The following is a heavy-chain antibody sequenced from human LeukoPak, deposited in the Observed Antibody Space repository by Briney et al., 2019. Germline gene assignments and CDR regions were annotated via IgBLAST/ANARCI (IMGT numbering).Heavy chain of an antibody. V-gene: IGHV3-23*01. J-gene: IGHJ4*02. CDR3: AKDSRQQGGGLN. CDR2: ISGSGGST. CDR1: GFTFSSYA. Sequence: GGSLRLSCAASGFTFSSYAMSWVRQAPGKGLEWVSAISGSGGSTYYADSVKGRFTISRDNAKNTLYLQMNSLRAEDTAVYYCAKDSRQQGGGLNWGQGTLVTVSS. D-gene: IGHD3-16*01.